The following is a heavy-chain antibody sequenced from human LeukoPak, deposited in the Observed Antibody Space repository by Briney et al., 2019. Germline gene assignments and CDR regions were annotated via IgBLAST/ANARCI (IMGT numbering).Heavy chain of an antibody. J-gene: IGHJ4*02. D-gene: IGHD3-16*01. CDR1: GFTFSSYG. CDR2: IWYDGSNK. CDR3: AKDHWGLDY. V-gene: IGHV3-33*06. Sequence: GGSLRLSCAASGFTFSSYGMHWVRQAPGKGLEWVAVIWYDGSNKYYADSVKGRFTISRDNSKNTLYLQMNSLRAEDTALYYCAKDHWGLDYWGQGTLVTVSS.